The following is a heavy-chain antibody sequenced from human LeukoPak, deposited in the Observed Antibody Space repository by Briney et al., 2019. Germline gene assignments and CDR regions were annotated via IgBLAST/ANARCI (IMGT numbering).Heavy chain of an antibody. CDR2: ISSSSSYI. CDR3: ASGYYDSSGDAFDI. D-gene: IGHD3-22*01. J-gene: IGHJ3*02. Sequence: GGSLRLSCAASGFTFSSDRMNWGRQAPGKGLELVSSISSSSSYIYYADSVKGRFTISRDNAKNSLYLQMNSLRAEDTAVYYCASGYYDSSGDAFDIWGQGTMVTVSS. V-gene: IGHV3-21*01. CDR1: GFTFSSDR.